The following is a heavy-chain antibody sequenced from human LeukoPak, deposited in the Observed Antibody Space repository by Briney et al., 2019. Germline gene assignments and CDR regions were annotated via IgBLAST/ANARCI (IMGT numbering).Heavy chain of an antibody. CDR2: ISSSGSTI. Sequence: GGSLRLSCAASGFTFSDYYMSWIRQAPGKGLEWVSYISSSGSTIYYADSVKGRFTISRDNAKNSLHLQMNSLRAEDTAVYYCARDPPSGYSSSWDDSGDYYGMDVWGQGTTVTVSS. J-gene: IGHJ6*02. D-gene: IGHD6-13*01. V-gene: IGHV3-11*04. CDR1: GFTFSDYY. CDR3: ARDPPSGYSSSWDDSGDYYGMDV.